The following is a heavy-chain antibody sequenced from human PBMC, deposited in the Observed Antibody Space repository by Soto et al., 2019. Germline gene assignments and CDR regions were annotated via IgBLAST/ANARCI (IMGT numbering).Heavy chain of an antibody. V-gene: IGHV3-33*01. CDR3: ATGGGSWSSFVGSYSYTLDV. CDR1: GFTFSTYG. CDR2: IWYDGSKQ. J-gene: IGHJ6*02. Sequence: QVQLVESGGGVVQPGRSLRLSCTASGFTFSTYGMHWVRQAPGKGLEWVTVIWYDGSKQDYADSVKGRFTISRDNSKNTLSLQMTRLRAADPAVYYCATGGGSWSSFVGSYSYTLDVWGQGTTVTVSS. D-gene: IGHD1-26*01.